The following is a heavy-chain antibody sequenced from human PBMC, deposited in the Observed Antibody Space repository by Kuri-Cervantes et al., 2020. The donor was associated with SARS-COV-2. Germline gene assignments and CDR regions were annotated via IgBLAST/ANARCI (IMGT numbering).Heavy chain of an antibody. CDR3: ARGYCSSTSCPPYYYYGMDV. V-gene: IGHV3-48*02. J-gene: IGHJ6*02. Sequence: GGSLRLSCEASGFTFSSYSMNWVRQAPGKGLEWVSYISSSSSTIYYADSVKGRFTISRDNAKNSLYLQMNSLRDEDTAVYYCARGYCSSTSCPPYYYYGMDVWGQGTTVTVSS. CDR1: GFTFSSYS. CDR2: ISSSSSTI. D-gene: IGHD2-2*01.